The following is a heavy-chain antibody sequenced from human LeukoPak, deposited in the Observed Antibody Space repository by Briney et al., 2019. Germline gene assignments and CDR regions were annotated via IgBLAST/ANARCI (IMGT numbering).Heavy chain of an antibody. CDR1: GYTFTSYD. V-gene: IGHV1-8*01. J-gene: IGHJ4*02. CDR2: MNPNSGNT. CDR3: ARGPHYGDYVGLEY. Sequence: ASVKVSCKASGYTFTSYDINWVRQATGQGLEWMGWMNPNSGNTGYAQKFQGRVTMTSNTSISTAYMELSSLRSEDTAVYYCARGPHYGDYVGLEYWGQGTLVTVSS. D-gene: IGHD4-17*01.